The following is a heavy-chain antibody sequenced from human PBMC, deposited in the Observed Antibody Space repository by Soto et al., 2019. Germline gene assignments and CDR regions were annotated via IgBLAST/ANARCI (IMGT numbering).Heavy chain of an antibody. J-gene: IGHJ3*02. CDR3: ARVGYDILAGYPRIDAFDI. Sequence: ASVRASCKASGYTLTSSGISWVRQAPGQGLEWMGWISAYNGNTNYAQKLQGRVTMTTDTSTSTAYMELRSLRSDDTAVYYCARVGYDILAGYPRIDAFDIWGQGTMVTVSS. V-gene: IGHV1-18*01. CDR1: GYTLTSSG. D-gene: IGHD3-9*01. CDR2: ISAYNGNT.